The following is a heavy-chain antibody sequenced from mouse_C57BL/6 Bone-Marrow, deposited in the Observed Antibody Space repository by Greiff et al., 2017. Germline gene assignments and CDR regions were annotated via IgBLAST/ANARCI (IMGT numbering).Heavy chain of an antibody. J-gene: IGHJ3*01. CDR1: GFTFSSYG. CDR3: ARHNYGSSPGAY. Sequence: EVQRVESGGDLVKPGGSLKLSCAASGFTFSSYGMSWVRQTPDKRLEWVATISSGGSYTYYPDSVKGRFTISRDNAKNTLYLQMSSLKSEDTAMYYCARHNYGSSPGAYWGQGTLVTVSA. V-gene: IGHV5-6*01. D-gene: IGHD1-1*01. CDR2: ISSGGSYT.